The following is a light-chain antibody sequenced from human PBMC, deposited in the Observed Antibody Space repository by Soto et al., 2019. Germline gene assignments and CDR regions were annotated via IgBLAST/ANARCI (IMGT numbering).Light chain of an antibody. V-gene: IGKV1-39*01. CDR2: AAS. Sequence: DIQMTQSPSSLSASVGDRITITCRASENIARHLNWYQQKPGKAPNLLIYAASNLQNGVPLRFRGGGSGTDFTLTISNLQPEDFETYYCQQSYSTLSITFGQGTRLEIK. J-gene: IGKJ5*01. CDR3: QQSYSTLSIT. CDR1: ENIARH.